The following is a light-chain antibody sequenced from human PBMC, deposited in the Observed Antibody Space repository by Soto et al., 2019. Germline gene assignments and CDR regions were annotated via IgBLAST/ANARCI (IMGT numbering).Light chain of an antibody. J-gene: IGLJ2*01. Sequence: QSALTQPPSACGSSGQSVTISCSGTRRDVGSYDSVSWYQQHPGKAPKLMIYEVNKRPSGVPDRFSGSKFGNTASLTVSALQSEDEADYYCSSYAGSDNVVFGGGTTLTVL. CDR3: SSYAGSDNVV. V-gene: IGLV2-8*01. CDR2: EVN. CDR1: RRDVGSYDS.